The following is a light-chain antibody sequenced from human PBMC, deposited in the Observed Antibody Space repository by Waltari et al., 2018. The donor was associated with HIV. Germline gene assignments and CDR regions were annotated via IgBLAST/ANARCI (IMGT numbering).Light chain of an antibody. V-gene: IGLV2-14*01. CDR2: GVS. CDR1: SSDAGGYHY. J-gene: IGLJ1*01. CDR3: SSYTSSSTLV. Sequence: QSALTQPASVSASPGQSITISCTGTSSDAGGYHYVSGYQQHPGKANKLMIYGVSNRPSGVSTRLSVSESGNKATLSISGLQAEDEADYYCSSYTSSSTLVFGTGTKVTVL.